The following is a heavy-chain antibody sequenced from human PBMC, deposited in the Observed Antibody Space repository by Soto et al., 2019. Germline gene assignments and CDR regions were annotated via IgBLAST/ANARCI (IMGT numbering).Heavy chain of an antibody. CDR1: GFTFSSYA. V-gene: IGHV3-30-3*01. D-gene: IGHD6-19*01. Sequence: QVQLVESGGGVVQPGRSLRLSCAASGFTFSSYAMHWVRQAPGKGLEWVAVISYDGSNKYYADSVKGRFTISRDNSKNTVYLQTITLRAEDRAVYYCAGGGSGWYKDGMDVWGQGTTVTVSS. J-gene: IGHJ6*02. CDR2: ISYDGSNK. CDR3: AGGGSGWYKDGMDV.